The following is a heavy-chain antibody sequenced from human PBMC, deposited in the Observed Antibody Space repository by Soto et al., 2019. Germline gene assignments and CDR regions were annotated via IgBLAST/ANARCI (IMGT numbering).Heavy chain of an antibody. CDR2: IIPIFGTA. CDR3: ARGRGSSSSYYYYYGMDV. D-gene: IGHD6-6*01. J-gene: IGHJ6*02. CDR1: GYTFTSYA. V-gene: IGHV1-69*06. Sequence: SVKVSCKASGYTFTSYAISWVRQAPGQGLEWMGGIIPIFGTANYAQKFQGRVTITADKSTSTAYMELSSLRSEDTAVYYCARGRGSSSSYYYYYGMDVWGQGTTVTVSS.